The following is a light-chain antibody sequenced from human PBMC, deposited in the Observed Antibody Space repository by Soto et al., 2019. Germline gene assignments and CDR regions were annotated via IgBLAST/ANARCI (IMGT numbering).Light chain of an antibody. CDR1: SSNIGNNA. CDR3: AAWDDSLNGVV. Sequence: QSVLTQPPSVSEAPRQRVTISCSGSSSNIGNNAVNWYQQLPGKAPKLLIYYDDLLPSGVSDRFSGSKSGTSASLAISGLQPEDEADYYCAAWDDSLNGVVFGGGTMLTVL. J-gene: IGLJ2*01. CDR2: YDD. V-gene: IGLV1-36*01.